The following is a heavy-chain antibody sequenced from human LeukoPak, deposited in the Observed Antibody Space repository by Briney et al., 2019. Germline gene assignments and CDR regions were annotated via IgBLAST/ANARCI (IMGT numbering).Heavy chain of an antibody. CDR1: GGSISSYY. D-gene: IGHD6-6*01. V-gene: IGHV4-4*09. J-gene: IGHJ4*02. CDR3: ARYQTYSSSFDY. CDR2: IYTSGST. Sequence: SETLSLTCTGSGGSISSYYWSWIRQPPGKGLEWIGYIYTSGSTNYNPSLKSRVTISVDTSKNQFSLKLSSVTAADTAVYYCARYQTYSSSFDYWGQGTLVTVSS.